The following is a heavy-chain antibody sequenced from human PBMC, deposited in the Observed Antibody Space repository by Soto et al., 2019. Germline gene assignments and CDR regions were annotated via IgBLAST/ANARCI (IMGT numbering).Heavy chain of an antibody. CDR3: ARGRKAAAGTVQYYEYYSVDD. V-gene: IGHV4-34*01. Sequence: SETLSLTCAVYGGSFSGYYWSWIRQPPGKGLEWIGEINHSGSTNYNPSLKSRVTISVDTSKNQFSLKLSSVTAADTAVYYCARGRKAAAGTVQYYEYYSVDDGGKGTSDSVPS. CDR1: GGSFSGYY. CDR2: INHSGST. J-gene: IGHJ6*03. D-gene: IGHD6-13*01.